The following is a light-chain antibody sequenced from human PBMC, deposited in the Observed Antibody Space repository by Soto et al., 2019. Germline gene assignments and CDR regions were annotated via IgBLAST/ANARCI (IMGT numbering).Light chain of an antibody. CDR1: QNIHIN. CDR2: GVT. J-gene: IGKJ2*01. CDR3: QQYEGWPRT. V-gene: IGKV3-15*01. Sequence: EIGMTQSPDTLSVSPGDTATLSCRSSQNIHINLAWYQQKPGQAPTLLIYGVTARAPGVPARFSGSGSGTDFTLTIRSVQSGDFGVFYCQQYEGWPRTFGLGTKVEIQ.